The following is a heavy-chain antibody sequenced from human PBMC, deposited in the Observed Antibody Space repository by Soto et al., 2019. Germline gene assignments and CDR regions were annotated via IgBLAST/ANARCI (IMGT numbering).Heavy chain of an antibody. D-gene: IGHD3-10*01. CDR3: ARPKLGFFDP. CDR2: IYYSGST. V-gene: IGHV4-39*01. Sequence: SETRSLTCTVSGGSISSSSYYWGWIRQPPGKGLEWIGSIYYSGSTYYNPSLKSRVTISVDTSKNQFSLKLSSVTAADTAVYYCARPKLGFFDPWGQGTLVTVSS. J-gene: IGHJ5*02. CDR1: GGSISSSSYY.